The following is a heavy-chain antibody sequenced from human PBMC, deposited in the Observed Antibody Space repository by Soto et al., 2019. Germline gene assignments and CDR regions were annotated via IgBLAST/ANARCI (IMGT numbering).Heavy chain of an antibody. CDR1: GFSLSTSGVG. CDR2: IYWDDDK. Sequence: QITLKESGPPLVKPTQTLTLTCTFSGFSLSTSGVGVGWIRQPPGKALEWLALIYWDDDKRYSPSLQSRLTINKETPKNHVVRTMTNMDPVDTATEYCAHFSREFHMILSHYWFDYWGQGTLGTVSS. J-gene: IGHJ4*02. D-gene: IGHD3-10*01. CDR3: AHFSREFHMILSHYWFDY. V-gene: IGHV2-5*02.